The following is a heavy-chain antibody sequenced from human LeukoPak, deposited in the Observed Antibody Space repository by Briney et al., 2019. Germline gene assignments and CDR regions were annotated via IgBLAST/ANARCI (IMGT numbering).Heavy chain of an antibody. Sequence: PGGSLRLSCAASGFTLSSSEMDWVRQAPGKGLEWVANIKQDGSEKYYVDSVKGRFTISRDNAKNSLYLQMNSLRAEDTAVYYCARRRSDYYYYYLDVWGKGTTVTVSS. CDR1: GFTLSSSE. V-gene: IGHV3-7*01. CDR3: ARRRSDYYYYYLDV. CDR2: IKQDGSEK. J-gene: IGHJ6*03.